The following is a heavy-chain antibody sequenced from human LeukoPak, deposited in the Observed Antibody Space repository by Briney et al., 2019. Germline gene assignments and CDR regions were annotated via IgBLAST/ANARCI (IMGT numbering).Heavy chain of an antibody. D-gene: IGHD1-26*01. CDR2: IHTSGST. Sequence: SETLSLTCTVSGGSISNYHWSWIRQPAGKGLEWIGQIHTSGSTNYNPPLKSRVSMSIDTTEDQVSLTIRSVTAADTAVYYCASLYSGSYYYFDYWGQGTLVTVSS. CDR1: GGSISNYH. J-gene: IGHJ4*02. V-gene: IGHV4-4*07. CDR3: ASLYSGSYYYFDY.